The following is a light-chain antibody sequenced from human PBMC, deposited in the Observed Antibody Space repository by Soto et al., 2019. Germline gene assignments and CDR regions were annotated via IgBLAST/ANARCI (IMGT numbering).Light chain of an antibody. V-gene: IGKV1-39*01. CDR2: AAS. CDR3: QQSYISTRT. CDR1: QTISNY. J-gene: IGKJ3*01. Sequence: DIQMTQSPSSLSASVGDRVTITCRASQTISNYLHWYQQKPGKAPKLLIYAASSLQSGVPSRFSGSGSGTDFTLTINSLQPEDVATYFCQQSYISTRTLGPGTKVDIK.